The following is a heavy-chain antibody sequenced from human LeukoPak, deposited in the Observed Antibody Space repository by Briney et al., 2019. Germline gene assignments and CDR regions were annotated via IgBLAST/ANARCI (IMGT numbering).Heavy chain of an antibody. J-gene: IGHJ4*02. CDR1: GFTLSSYA. CDR2: ISGSGGST. CDR3: AKDLVAYDFWSGYTPYFDY. V-gene: IGHV3-23*01. D-gene: IGHD3-3*01. Sequence: PGASLRLSCAASGFTLSSYAMSWVSQALGKGLEWVSAISGSGGSTYYADSVKGRFTISRDNSKHTLYLQMNSLRAEDTAVYYCAKDLVAYDFWSGYTPYFDYWGQGTLVTVSS.